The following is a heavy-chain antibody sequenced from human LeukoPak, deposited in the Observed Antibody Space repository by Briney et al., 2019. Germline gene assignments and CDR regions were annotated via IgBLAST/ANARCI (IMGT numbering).Heavy chain of an antibody. D-gene: IGHD2-15*01. V-gene: IGHV4-34*01. J-gene: IGHJ6*03. CDR1: GGSFSGYY. Sequence: NPSETLSLTCAVYGGSFSGYYWSWIRQPPGKGLEWIGEINHSGSTNYNPSLKSRVTISVDTSKNQFSLKLSSVTAADTAVYYCARGVVGYCSGGSCYSGSKGYYYYYYYMDVWGKGTTVTVSS. CDR3: ARGVVGYCSGGSCYSGSKGYYYYYYYMDV. CDR2: INHSGST.